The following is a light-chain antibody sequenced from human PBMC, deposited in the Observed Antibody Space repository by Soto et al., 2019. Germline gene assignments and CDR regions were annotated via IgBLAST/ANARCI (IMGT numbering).Light chain of an antibody. V-gene: IGKV3-15*01. CDR3: QQYNKWPPYT. CDR1: QSVSSN. Sequence: EIVMTQSPATLSVSPGERATLSCRASQSVSSNLAWYQQKPGQAPRLLIYAASTRATSIPARFSGSGSGTEFTLTISNLQSEDFAVYYCQQYNKWPPYTFGQGTKLEIK. J-gene: IGKJ2*01. CDR2: AAS.